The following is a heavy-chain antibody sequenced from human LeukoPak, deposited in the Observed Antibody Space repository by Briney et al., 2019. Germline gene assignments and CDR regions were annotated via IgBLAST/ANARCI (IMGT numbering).Heavy chain of an antibody. V-gene: IGHV1-2*04. CDR1: GYTFTGYY. D-gene: IGHD3-10*01. CDR2: INPNSGGT. CDR3: AREERSGSYYRDNWFDP. J-gene: IGHJ5*02. Sequence: ASVKVSCKASGYTFTGYYMHWVRQAPGQGLEWMGWINPNSGGTNYAQKFQGWVTMTRDTSISTAYMELSRLRSDDTAVYYCAREERSGSYYRDNWFDPWGQGTLVTVPS.